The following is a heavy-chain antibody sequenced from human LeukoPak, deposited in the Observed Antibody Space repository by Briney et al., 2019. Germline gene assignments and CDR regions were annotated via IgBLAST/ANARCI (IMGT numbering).Heavy chain of an antibody. V-gene: IGHV1-46*01. CDR3: ARDQEGFDY. CDR2: IYPRDGST. J-gene: IGHJ4*02. Sequence: GASVKVSCKASGHTFTINYIHWVRQAPGQGLEWMGMIYPRDGSTSYAQKFQGRVAVTRDTSTSTVHMELSGLRSEGTAVYYCARDQEGFDYWGQGTLVTVSS. CDR1: GHTFTINY.